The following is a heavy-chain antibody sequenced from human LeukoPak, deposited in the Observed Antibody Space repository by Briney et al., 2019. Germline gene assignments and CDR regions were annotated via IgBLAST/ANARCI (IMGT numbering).Heavy chain of an antibody. CDR3: ARVRGARVRWVVPAAGSWFDP. V-gene: IGHV1-69*05. CDR2: IIPIFGTA. Sequence: ASVRVSCKASGGTFSSYAISWVRQAPGQGLEWMGGIIPIFGTANYAQKFQGRVTMTRNTSVSTAYMELTSLRSEDTAEYFCARVRGARVRWVVPAAGSWFDPWGQGTLVTVSS. D-gene: IGHD2-2*01. J-gene: IGHJ5*02. CDR1: GGTFSSYA.